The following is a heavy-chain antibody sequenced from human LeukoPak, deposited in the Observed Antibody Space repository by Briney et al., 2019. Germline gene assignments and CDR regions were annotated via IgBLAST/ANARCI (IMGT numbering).Heavy chain of an antibody. CDR1: GFTFTISA. CDR3: AAAGAVAGMVFDP. CDR2: IVVGSGNT. Sequence: SVKVSCKASGFTFTISAMQWVRQARGQRLEWIGWIVVGSGNTNYAQKFQERVTITRDMSTSTAYMELSSLRSEDTAVYYCAAAGAVAGMVFDPWGQGTLVTVSS. D-gene: IGHD6-19*01. V-gene: IGHV1-58*02. J-gene: IGHJ5*02.